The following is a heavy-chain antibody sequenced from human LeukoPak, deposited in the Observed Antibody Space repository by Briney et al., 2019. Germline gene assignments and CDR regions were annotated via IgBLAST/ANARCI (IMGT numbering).Heavy chain of an antibody. CDR2: FYYIGNT. D-gene: IGHD5-18*01. Sequence: TSEPLTLTCTVFDGSISSYYWSWIGQRPGKGLEWFGYFYYIGNTNYNPSLKSRVTISVDTSKNQYSLNLSSVTAADTAVYYCARGPSSGYSYGWGQGTLVTVSS. CDR1: DGSISSYY. J-gene: IGHJ4*02. V-gene: IGHV4-59*01. CDR3: ARGPSSGYSYG.